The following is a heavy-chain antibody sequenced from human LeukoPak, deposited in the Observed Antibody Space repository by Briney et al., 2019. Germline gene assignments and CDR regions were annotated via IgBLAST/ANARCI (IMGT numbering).Heavy chain of an antibody. V-gene: IGHV3-7*01. CDR2: IKQDGSEK. CDR3: ARRRYSGSSQHFDY. Sequence: GGSLRLSCAAYGFTFSIYEMNWVRQAPGKGLEWVANIKQDGSEKYYVDSVKGRFTISRDNAKNSLYLQMNSLRAEDTAIYYCARRRYSGSSQHFDYWGQGTLVTVSS. CDR1: GFTFSIYE. J-gene: IGHJ4*02. D-gene: IGHD1-26*01.